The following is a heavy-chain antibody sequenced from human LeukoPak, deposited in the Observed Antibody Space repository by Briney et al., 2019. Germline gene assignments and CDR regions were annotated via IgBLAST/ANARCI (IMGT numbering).Heavy chain of an antibody. CDR3: AKGQYYDFWSGYSPIDY. CDR2: ISATGNTK. J-gene: IGHJ4*02. CDR1: GFTFEDYE. D-gene: IGHD3-3*01. V-gene: IGHV3-11*01. Sequence: GGSLRLSCEASGFTFEDYEMSWFRQAPGKGPEWILYISATGNTKYYADSVRGRFSISRDNAKSSLYLQMSTLRVEDTAVYYCAKGQYYDFWSGYSPIDYWGQGTLVTVSS.